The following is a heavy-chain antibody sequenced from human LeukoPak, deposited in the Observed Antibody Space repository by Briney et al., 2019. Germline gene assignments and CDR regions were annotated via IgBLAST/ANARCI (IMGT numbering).Heavy chain of an antibody. D-gene: IGHD1-26*01. V-gene: IGHV4-61*02. CDR1: GGSVSSGNYY. CDR2: IYTSGST. Sequence: PSETLSLTCTVSGGSVSSGNYYWSWIRQPAGKGLEWIGRIYTSGSTNYNPSLKSRVTISIDASKNQFSLRLSSVTAADTAVYYCTRGGELMNYWGQGTLVTVSS. J-gene: IGHJ4*02. CDR3: TRGGELMNY.